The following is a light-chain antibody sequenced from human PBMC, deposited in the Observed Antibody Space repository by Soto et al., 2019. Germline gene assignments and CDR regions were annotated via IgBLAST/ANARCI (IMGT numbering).Light chain of an antibody. CDR3: QQYGSSPPNT. CDR2: GAS. J-gene: IGKJ5*01. CDR1: QSVSSSY. V-gene: IGKV3-20*01. Sequence: EIVLTQSKGTLSLSPGERATLSCRASQSVSSSYLAWYQQKPGQAPRLLIYGASSRATGIPDRFSGSGSGTDFTLTISRLEPEDFAVYYCQQYGSSPPNTFGQGTLLEIK.